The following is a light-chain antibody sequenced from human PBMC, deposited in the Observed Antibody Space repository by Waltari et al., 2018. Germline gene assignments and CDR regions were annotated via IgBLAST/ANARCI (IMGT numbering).Light chain of an antibody. CDR2: DVS. J-gene: IGLJ1*01. V-gene: IGLV2-14*01. CDR1: SSDIGGYNY. Sequence: QSALTQPASVSGSPGQSITISCTGTSSDIGGYNYVSWFQQHPGKAPKLIIYDVSARPSGISYRFSGSKSGNTASLTISGLESGDEADYYCISYTSDTTVVFGAGTKVTVL. CDR3: ISYTSDTTVV.